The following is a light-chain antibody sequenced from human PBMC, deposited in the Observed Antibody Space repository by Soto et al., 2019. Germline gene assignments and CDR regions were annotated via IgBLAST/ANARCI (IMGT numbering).Light chain of an antibody. CDR2: EGT. J-gene: IGLJ1*01. CDR1: SSDVGSYNL. V-gene: IGLV2-23*01. Sequence: QSALTQPASVCASPGQSITIPCTGTSSDVGSYNLVSWFQQHPGKVPKLLIYEGTKRPSGLSDRFSCSKSGTTASLTISGLQAEDEAHYYCYSYAGEYLYVFGTGIKVTAL. CDR3: YSYAGEYLYV.